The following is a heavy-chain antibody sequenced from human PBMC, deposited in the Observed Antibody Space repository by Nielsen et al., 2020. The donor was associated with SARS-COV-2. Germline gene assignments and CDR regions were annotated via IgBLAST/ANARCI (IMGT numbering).Heavy chain of an antibody. CDR2: ISSSSSYT. J-gene: IGHJ4*02. CDR1: GFTFSDYY. V-gene: IGHV3-11*05. D-gene: IGHD3-22*01. CDR3: ARDRARRGSGYDY. Sequence: GGSLRLSCAASGFTFSDYYMSWIRQAPGKGLEWVSYISSSSSYTNYADSVKGRFTISRDNAKSSLYLQMNSLRAEDTAVYYCARDRARRGSGYDYWGQGTLVTVSS.